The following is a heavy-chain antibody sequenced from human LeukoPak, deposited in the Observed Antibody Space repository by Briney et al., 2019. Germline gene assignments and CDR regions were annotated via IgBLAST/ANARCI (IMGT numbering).Heavy chain of an antibody. V-gene: IGHV3-23*01. CDR2: VSGSGGST. CDR3: AKDYSSLAFDI. CDR1: RFTFSSYG. D-gene: IGHD1-26*01. Sequence: GGSLRLSCAASRFTFSSYGMSWVRQAPGKGLEWVSAVSGSGGSTYYADSVKGRFTISRDNSKNTLYLQMNSLRAEDTAVYYCAKDYSSLAFDIWGQGTMVTVSS. J-gene: IGHJ3*02.